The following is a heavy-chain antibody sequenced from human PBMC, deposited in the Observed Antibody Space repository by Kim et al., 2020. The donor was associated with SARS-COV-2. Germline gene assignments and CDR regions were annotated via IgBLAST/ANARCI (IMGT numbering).Heavy chain of an antibody. CDR3: ARDGNCSSTSCYAYYYYYYGMDA. CDR2: ISAYNGNT. CDR1: GYTFTSYG. D-gene: IGHD2-2*01. Sequence: ASVKVSCKASGYTFTSYGISWVRQAPGQGLEWMGWISAYNGNTNYAQKLQGRVTMTTDTSTSTAYMELRSLRSDDTAVYYCARDGNCSSTSCYAYYYYYYGMDAWGQGTTVTVSS. J-gene: IGHJ6*02. V-gene: IGHV1-18*01.